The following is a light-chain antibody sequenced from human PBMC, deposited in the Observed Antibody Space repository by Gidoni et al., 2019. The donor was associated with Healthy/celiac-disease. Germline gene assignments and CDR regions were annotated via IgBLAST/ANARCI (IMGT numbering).Light chain of an antibody. Sequence: QLVATQPPSASASLGASVTLTCPLTSGPSRYTIAWHQQRPGQGPRFIMKLNGDGSHNKGDGVPDRFSGFSSGAERYLTISNLQSEDEADYYCQTWGTGIKVFGGGTKLTVL. CDR3: QTWGTGIKV. J-gene: IGLJ2*01. CDR2: LNGDGSH. CDR1: SGPSRYT. V-gene: IGLV4-69*02.